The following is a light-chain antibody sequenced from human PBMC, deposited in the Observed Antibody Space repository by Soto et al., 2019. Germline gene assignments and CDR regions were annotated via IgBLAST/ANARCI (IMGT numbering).Light chain of an antibody. CDR1: QGISDS. V-gene: IGKV1-17*03. J-gene: IGKJ1*01. CDR2: AAS. CDR3: QQYENYWT. Sequence: IQMTQSPAAMSASVGDSVTITCRASQGISDSLAWFQQKQGKAPKRLIYAASNLDSGVPSRFSGSGSGTEFSLTISNLQPDDCATYYCQQYENYWTFGQGTRVEIK.